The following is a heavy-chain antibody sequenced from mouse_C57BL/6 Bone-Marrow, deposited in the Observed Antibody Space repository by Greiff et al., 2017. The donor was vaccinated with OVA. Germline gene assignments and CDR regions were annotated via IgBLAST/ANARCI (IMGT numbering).Heavy chain of an antibody. CDR1: GFNIKDYY. Sequence: VQLQQSGAELVRPGASVKLSCTASGFNIKDYYMHWVKQRPEQGLEWIGRIDPEDGDTEYAPKFQGKATMTADTSSNTAYLQLSSLTSEDTAVYYCARGGTSQGFAYWGQGTLVTVSA. CDR2: IDPEDGDT. CDR3: ARGGTSQGFAY. D-gene: IGHD3-3*01. V-gene: IGHV14-1*01. J-gene: IGHJ3*01.